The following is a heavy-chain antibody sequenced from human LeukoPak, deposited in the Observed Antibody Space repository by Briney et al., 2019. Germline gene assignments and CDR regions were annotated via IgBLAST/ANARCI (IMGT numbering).Heavy chain of an antibody. CDR3: AKGTDYYDSSGPFDY. CDR2: ISGSGGST. Sequence: GGSLRLSCAASGFTFSRYAMSWVRQAPGKGLEWVSAISGSGGSTYYADSVKGRFTISRDNSKNTLYLQMNSLRAEDTAVYYCAKGTDYYDSSGPFDYWGQGTLVTVSS. J-gene: IGHJ4*02. CDR1: GFTFSRYA. D-gene: IGHD3-22*01. V-gene: IGHV3-23*01.